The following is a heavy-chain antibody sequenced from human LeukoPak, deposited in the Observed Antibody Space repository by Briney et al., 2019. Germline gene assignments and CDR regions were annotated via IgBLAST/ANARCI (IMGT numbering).Heavy chain of an antibody. D-gene: IGHD1-1*01. CDR2: IIPIFGTA. CDR3: ASPTGLERGFDY. CDR1: GGTFSSYP. Sequence: GSSVKVSCKASGGTFSSYPFTWVRQAPGQGLEWMGGIIPIFGTANYAQKFQGRVTITADESTSTAYMELSSLRSEDTAVYYCASPTGLERGFDYWGQGTLVTVSS. J-gene: IGHJ4*02. V-gene: IGHV1-69*01.